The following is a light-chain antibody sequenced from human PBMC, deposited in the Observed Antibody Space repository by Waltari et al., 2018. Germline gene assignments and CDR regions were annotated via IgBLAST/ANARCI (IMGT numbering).Light chain of an antibody. J-gene: IGKJ2*02. V-gene: IGKV2-28*01. Sequence: DIVMTQSPLSLPVTPGEPASISCRSSQSPLHSNGYNYLDWYLQKPGQSPQHLIYLGSNRASGVPDRFSGSGSGTDFTLKISRVEAEEVGVYYCMQALQTGTFGQGTKLEIK. CDR3: MQALQTGT. CDR1: QSPLHSNGYNY. CDR2: LGS.